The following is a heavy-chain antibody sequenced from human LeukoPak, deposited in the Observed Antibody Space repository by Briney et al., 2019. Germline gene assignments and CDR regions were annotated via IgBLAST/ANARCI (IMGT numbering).Heavy chain of an antibody. Sequence: SETLSLTCTVSGGSISSYYWSWIRQPAGKGLEWIGRIYTSGSANYNPSLKSRLTISVDTSNKQFSLKLSSVTAADTAEYYCARDSRGEGAFDIWGQGTMVTVSS. CDR1: GGSISSYY. CDR3: ARDSRGEGAFDI. V-gene: IGHV4-4*07. CDR2: IYTSGSA. J-gene: IGHJ3*02. D-gene: IGHD3-22*01.